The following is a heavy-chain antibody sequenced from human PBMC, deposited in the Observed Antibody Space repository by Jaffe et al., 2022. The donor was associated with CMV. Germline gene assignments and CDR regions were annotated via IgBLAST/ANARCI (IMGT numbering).Heavy chain of an antibody. D-gene: IGHD3-16*02. CDR2: MNPNSGNT. V-gene: IGHV1-8*01. Sequence: QVQLVQSGAEVKKPGASVKVSCKASGYTFTSYDINWVRQATGQGLEWMGWMNPNSGNTGYAQKFQGRVTMTRNTSISTAYMELSSLRSEDTAVYYCARVWRIYDYVWGSYRSDHAFDIWGQGTMVTVSS. CDR1: GYTFTSYD. J-gene: IGHJ3*02. CDR3: ARVWRIYDYVWGSYRSDHAFDI.